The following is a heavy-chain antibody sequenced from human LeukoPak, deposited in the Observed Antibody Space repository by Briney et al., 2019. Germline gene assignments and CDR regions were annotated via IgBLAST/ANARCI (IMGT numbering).Heavy chain of an antibody. CDR1: GASISSYY. CDR3: ARGQAFDI. V-gene: IGHV4-59*01. J-gene: IGHJ3*02. Sequence: PSETLSLTCTVSGASISSYYWSWIRQPPGKGLEWIGYISYIGSTNYNPSLKSRVTISVDTSKNQFSLKLSSVTAADTAVYYCARGQAFDIWGQGTMVTVSS. CDR2: ISYIGST.